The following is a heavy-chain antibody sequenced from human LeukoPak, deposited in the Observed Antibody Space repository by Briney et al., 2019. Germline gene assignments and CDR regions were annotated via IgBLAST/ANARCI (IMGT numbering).Heavy chain of an antibody. CDR2: IYYSGST. CDR3: ARSDGAVGDFWSGYHNNWFDP. J-gene: IGHJ5*02. Sequence: SETLSLTCTVSGGSISSSSYYWGWIRQPPGKGLEWIGSIYYSGSTYYNPSLKSRVTISVDTSKNQFSLKLSSVTAADTAVYYCARSDGAVGDFWSGYHNNWFDPWGQGTLVTVSS. D-gene: IGHD3-3*01. CDR1: GGSISSSSYY. V-gene: IGHV4-39*07.